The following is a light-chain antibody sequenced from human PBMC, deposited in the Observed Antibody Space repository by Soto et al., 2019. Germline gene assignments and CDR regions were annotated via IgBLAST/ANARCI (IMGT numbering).Light chain of an antibody. V-gene: IGKV3-20*01. CDR1: QSVSSRY. CDR2: GAS. CDR3: QQYGSSRFT. Sequence: EIVLTQSPGTLSLSPGERATLSCRASQSVSSRYLDWYQQHPGQAPRLLIFGASTRATGIPDRFSGSGSGTEFTLTISRLEPEDFAVYFCQQYGSSRFTFGPGTKVDIK. J-gene: IGKJ3*01.